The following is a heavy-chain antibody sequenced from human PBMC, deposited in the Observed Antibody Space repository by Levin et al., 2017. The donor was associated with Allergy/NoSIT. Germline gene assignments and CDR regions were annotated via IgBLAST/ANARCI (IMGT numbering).Heavy chain of an antibody. Sequence: GGSLRLSCAASGFTFSSYSMNWVRQAPGKGLEWVSYISSSSSTIYYADSVKGRFTISRDNAKNSLYLQMNSLRAEDTAVYYCARAQSAVAGTKSRNYYFDYWGQGTLVTVSS. CDR1: GFTFSSYS. J-gene: IGHJ4*02. V-gene: IGHV3-48*01. CDR2: ISSSSSTI. CDR3: ARAQSAVAGTKSRNYYFDY. D-gene: IGHD6-19*01.